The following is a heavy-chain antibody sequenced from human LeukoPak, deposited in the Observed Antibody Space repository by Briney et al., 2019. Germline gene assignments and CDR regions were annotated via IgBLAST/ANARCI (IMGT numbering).Heavy chain of an antibody. D-gene: IGHD2-2*01. Sequence: GGSLRLSCAASGFTFSSYAMSWVRQAPGKGLEWVAFIRYDGSNKYYADSVKGRFTISRDNSKNTLYLQMNSLRAEDTAVYYCAKEDIVVVPAAGYAFDIWGQGTMVTVSS. CDR1: GFTFSSYA. CDR2: IRYDGSNK. J-gene: IGHJ3*02. CDR3: AKEDIVVVPAAGYAFDI. V-gene: IGHV3-30*02.